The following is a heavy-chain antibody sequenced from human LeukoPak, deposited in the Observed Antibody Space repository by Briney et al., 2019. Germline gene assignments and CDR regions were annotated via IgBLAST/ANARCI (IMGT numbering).Heavy chain of an antibody. Sequence: GASVKVSCKASGFTFTGYYIHWVRQAPGQGLEWMGWINPNSGGTNYAQKFQGRVTMTRDTSISTAYMELSRLRSDDTAVYYCARVLVRDYYDSSGYPEYFDYWGQGTLITVSS. J-gene: IGHJ4*02. V-gene: IGHV1-2*02. CDR3: ARVLVRDYYDSSGYPEYFDY. D-gene: IGHD3-22*01. CDR2: INPNSGGT. CDR1: GFTFTGYY.